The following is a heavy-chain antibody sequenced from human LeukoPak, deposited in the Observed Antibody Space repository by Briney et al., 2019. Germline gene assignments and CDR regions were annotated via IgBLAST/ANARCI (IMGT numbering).Heavy chain of an antibody. Sequence: GASVKVSCKVSGYTLTELSMHWVRQAPGKGLEWMGGFDPEDGETIYAQKFQGRVTITEDTSTDTAYMELSSLRSEDTAVYYCATAPWYGDYNYWGQGTLVTVSS. V-gene: IGHV1-24*01. CDR1: GYTLTELS. CDR2: FDPEDGET. D-gene: IGHD4-17*01. J-gene: IGHJ4*02. CDR3: ATAPWYGDYNY.